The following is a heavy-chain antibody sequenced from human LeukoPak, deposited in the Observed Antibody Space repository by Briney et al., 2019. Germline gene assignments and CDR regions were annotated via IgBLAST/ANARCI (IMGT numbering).Heavy chain of an antibody. CDR1: GGSFSGYY. CDR2: INHSGST. V-gene: IGHV4-34*01. CDR3: ASCEAPITPPPYGFDV. D-gene: IGHD5-12*01. J-gene: IGHJ6*02. Sequence: SETLSLTCAVYGGSFSGYYWSWIRQPPGKGLEWIGEINHSGSTNYNPSLKSRVTISVDTSKNQFSLRLTSVTAADTAVYYWASCEAPITPPPYGFDVWGQGTEVTVSS.